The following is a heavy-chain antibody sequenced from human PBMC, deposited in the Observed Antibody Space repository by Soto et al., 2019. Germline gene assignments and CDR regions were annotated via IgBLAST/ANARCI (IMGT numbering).Heavy chain of an antibody. CDR2: IYSGGST. Sequence: EVQLVESGGGLVQPGGSLRLSCAASGFTVSSNYRSWVRQAPGKGLEWVSVIYSGGSTYYADSVKGRFTISRDNSKNTLYLQMNSLSAEDTAVYYCARMGDSSGYSGWFDPWGQGTLVTVSS. J-gene: IGHJ5*02. V-gene: IGHV3-66*01. CDR3: ARMGDSSGYSGWFDP. D-gene: IGHD3-22*01. CDR1: GFTVSSNY.